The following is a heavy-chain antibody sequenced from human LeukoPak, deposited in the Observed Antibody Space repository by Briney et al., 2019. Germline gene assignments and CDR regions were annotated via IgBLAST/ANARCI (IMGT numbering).Heavy chain of an antibody. J-gene: IGHJ4*02. V-gene: IGHV4-39*07. CDR3: ARGGYDFWSGYRSPYYFDY. D-gene: IGHD3-3*01. CDR1: GGSITSRSNY. CDR2: INYSGST. Sequence: SETLSLTCTVSGGSITSRSNYWGWIRQPPGKGLEWIGSINYSGSTYYNPSLKSRVTISVDTSKNQFSLKLSSVTAADTAVYYCARGGYDFWSGYRSPYYFDYWGQGTLVTVSS.